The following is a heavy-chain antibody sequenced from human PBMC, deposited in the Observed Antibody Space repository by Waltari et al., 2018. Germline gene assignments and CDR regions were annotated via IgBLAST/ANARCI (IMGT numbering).Heavy chain of an antibody. D-gene: IGHD3-22*01. CDR3: ARGGYYDSSGYYCDY. V-gene: IGHV4-59*01. CDR2: IYYSGST. CDR1: GASISSYY. Sequence: QVQLQESGPGLVKPSETLSLTCTASGASISSYYWSWIRQPPGKGLEWLGYIYYSGSTNYNPSLKSRVTISVDTSKNQFSLKLSSVTAADTAVYYCARGGYYDSSGYYCDYWGQGTLVTVSS. J-gene: IGHJ4*02.